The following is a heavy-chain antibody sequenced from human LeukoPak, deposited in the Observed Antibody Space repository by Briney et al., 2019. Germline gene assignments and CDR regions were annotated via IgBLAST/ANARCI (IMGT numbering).Heavy chain of an antibody. CDR2: IYSGGST. CDR3: AKDAPLWFGELLQYYFDY. Sequence: PGGSLRLSCAASGFALSSNYMSWVRQAPGKGLEWVSVIYSGGSTYYADSVKGRFTISRDNSKNTLYLQMNSLRAEDTAVYYCAKDAPLWFGELLQYYFDYWGQGTPVTVSS. CDR1: GFALSSNY. D-gene: IGHD3-10*01. V-gene: IGHV3-66*01. J-gene: IGHJ4*02.